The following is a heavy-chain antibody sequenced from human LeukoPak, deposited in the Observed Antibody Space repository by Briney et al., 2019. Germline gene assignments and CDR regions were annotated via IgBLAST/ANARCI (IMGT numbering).Heavy chain of an antibody. Sequence: SVKVSCKASGYTFTSYGISWVRQAPGQGLEWMGGIIPIFGTANYAQNFQGRVTITADKSTSTAYMELSSLRSEDTAVYYCARGRETYYDFWSGYPSGDYWGQGTLVTVSS. V-gene: IGHV1-69*06. J-gene: IGHJ4*02. CDR1: GYTFTSYG. D-gene: IGHD3-3*01. CDR2: IIPIFGTA. CDR3: ARGRETYYDFWSGYPSGDY.